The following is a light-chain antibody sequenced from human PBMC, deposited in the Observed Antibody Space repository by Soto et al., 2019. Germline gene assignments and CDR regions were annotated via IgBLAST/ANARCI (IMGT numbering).Light chain of an antibody. Sequence: EIVLTQFPGTFSLSPGEIATLSFRASQSVGSNYLAWYQQRPGQPPNLLIFGASHRAPDIPDRFSGSGSGTDFTLTISRLEPEDFAVYYCQQYGGSVQTFGQGTKVDIK. CDR2: GAS. J-gene: IGKJ1*01. V-gene: IGKV3-20*01. CDR3: QQYGGSVQT. CDR1: QSVGSNY.